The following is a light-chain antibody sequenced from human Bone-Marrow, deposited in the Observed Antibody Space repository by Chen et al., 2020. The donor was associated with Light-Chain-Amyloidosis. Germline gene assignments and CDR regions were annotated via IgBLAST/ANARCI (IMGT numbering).Light chain of an antibody. CDR2: EDD. V-gene: IGLV6-57*01. Sequence: NFMLTQPHSVSESPGKTVIISCTRSSGSIATNYVQWYQQRPGSSPTTVIYEDDQRPSGGPDRFSGSIDRCSNSASLTISGLKTEEEADYYCQSYQGSSQGVFGGGTKLTVL. CDR3: QSYQGSSQGV. J-gene: IGLJ3*02. CDR1: SGSIATNY.